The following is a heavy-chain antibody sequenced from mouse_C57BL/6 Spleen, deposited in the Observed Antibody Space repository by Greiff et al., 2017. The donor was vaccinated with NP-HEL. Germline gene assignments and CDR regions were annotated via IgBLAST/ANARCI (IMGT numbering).Heavy chain of an antibody. V-gene: IGHV5-16*01. J-gene: IGHJ3*01. Sequence: EVQRVASEGGLVQPGSSMKLSCTASGFTFSDYYMAWVRQVPEKGLEWVANINYDGSSTYYLDSLKSRFIISRDNAKNILYLQMSSLKSEDTATYYCARGGGYDGFFAYWGQGTLVTVSA. D-gene: IGHD2-2*01. CDR3: ARGGGYDGFFAY. CDR1: GFTFSDYY. CDR2: INYDGSST.